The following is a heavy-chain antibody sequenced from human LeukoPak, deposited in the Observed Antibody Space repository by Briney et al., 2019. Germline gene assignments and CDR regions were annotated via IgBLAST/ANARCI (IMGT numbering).Heavy chain of an antibody. V-gene: IGHV3-30*02. CDR2: IRYDGSNK. Sequence: GWSLRLSCAASGFTFSSYGMHWVRQAPGKGLEWVAFIRYDGSNKYYADSVKGRFTISRDNSKNTLYLQMNSLRAEDTAVYYCARGNVLRYFEFDYWGQGTLVTVSS. CDR1: GFTFSSYG. D-gene: IGHD3-9*01. CDR3: ARGNVLRYFEFDY. J-gene: IGHJ4*02.